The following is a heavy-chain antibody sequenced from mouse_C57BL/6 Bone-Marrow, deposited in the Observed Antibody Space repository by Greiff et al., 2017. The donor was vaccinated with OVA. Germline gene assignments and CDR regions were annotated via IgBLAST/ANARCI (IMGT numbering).Heavy chain of an antibody. Sequence: VQLQQSGPELAKPGASVKISCKASGYTFTDYYMDWVKQSHGKSLEWIGDINPNNGGTIYNQKFKGKATLTVDKSSSTAYMELRSLTSEDAAVYYCARSGCAYWGQGTLVTVSA. CDR3: ARSGCAY. CDR1: GYTFTDYY. V-gene: IGHV1-18*01. CDR2: INPNNGGT. J-gene: IGHJ3*01.